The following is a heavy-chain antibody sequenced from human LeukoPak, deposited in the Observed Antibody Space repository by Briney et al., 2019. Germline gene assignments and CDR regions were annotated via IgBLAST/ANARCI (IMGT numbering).Heavy chain of an antibody. Sequence: PSETLSLTCTVSGGSISSYYWSWIRQPPGKGLEWIGYIYYSGSTNYNSSLKSRVTISVDTSKNQFSLKLSSVTAADTAVYYCARLVMWSRQFDPWGQGTLVTVSS. CDR1: GGSISSYY. V-gene: IGHV4-59*08. D-gene: IGHD3-16*01. CDR3: ARLVMWSRQFDP. CDR2: IYYSGST. J-gene: IGHJ5*02.